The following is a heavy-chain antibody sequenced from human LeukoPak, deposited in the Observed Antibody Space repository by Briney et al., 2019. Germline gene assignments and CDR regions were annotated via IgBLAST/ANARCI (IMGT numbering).Heavy chain of an antibody. J-gene: IGHJ4*02. V-gene: IGHV3-23*01. Sequence: GGSLRLSCAASGFTFSNYAITSIRQAPGKGLEWVSEISGSGESTYYGDSVKGRFTISRDNSKNTLYLQMNSLRAGDTAVYYCAREHWDFDYWGQGTLVTVSS. CDR2: ISGSGEST. CDR1: GFTFSNYA. D-gene: IGHD7-27*01. CDR3: AREHWDFDY.